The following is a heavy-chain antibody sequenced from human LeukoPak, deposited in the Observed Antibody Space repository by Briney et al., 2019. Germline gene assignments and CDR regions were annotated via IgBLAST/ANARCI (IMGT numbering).Heavy chain of an antibody. CDR2: MNPNSGNT. D-gene: IGHD2-2*02. CDR1: GYTFTSYD. Sequence: GASVKVSCKASGYTFTSYDINWVRQATGQGLEWMGWMNPNSGNTGYAQKFQGRVTMTRSTSISTAYMELSSLRSEDTAVYYCARVGDCSSTSCYNDYYYMDVWGKGTTVTVSS. J-gene: IGHJ6*03. CDR3: ARVGDCSSTSCYNDYYYMDV. V-gene: IGHV1-8*01.